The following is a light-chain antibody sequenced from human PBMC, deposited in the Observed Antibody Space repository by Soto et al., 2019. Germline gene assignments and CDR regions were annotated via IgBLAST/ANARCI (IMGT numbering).Light chain of an antibody. J-gene: IGKJ2*01. CDR3: QQYGSSFRYT. Sequence: EFVLTQSPGTLSLSPGERATLSCRASQSVNSNYVTWYQQKPGQAPRLLIYGASSMATGIPDRFSGSGSGTDFTLTISRLEPEDFAVYYCQQYGSSFRYTFGQGTKLEIK. CDR2: GAS. V-gene: IGKV3-20*01. CDR1: QSVNSNY.